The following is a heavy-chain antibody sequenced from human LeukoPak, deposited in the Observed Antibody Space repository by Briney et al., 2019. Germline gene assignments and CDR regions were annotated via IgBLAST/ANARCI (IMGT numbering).Heavy chain of an antibody. CDR2: IIPIFGTA. V-gene: IGHV1-69*01. Sequence: GASVKVSCKATGGTFXSXXXXWVRQAPGQGXXXXXXIIPIFGTANYAQKFQGRVTITADESTSTAYMELSSLRSEDTAVYYCAIASSGAAADYYFDYWGQGTLVTVSS. D-gene: IGHD6-13*01. J-gene: IGHJ4*02. CDR3: AIASSGAAADYYFDY. CDR1: GGTFXSXX.